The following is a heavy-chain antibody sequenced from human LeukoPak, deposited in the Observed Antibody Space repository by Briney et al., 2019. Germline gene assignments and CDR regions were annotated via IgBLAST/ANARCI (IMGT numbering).Heavy chain of an antibody. J-gene: IGHJ4*02. CDR3: ARDGGYGIDY. CDR1: GFTFSSYS. D-gene: IGHD5-18*01. V-gene: IGHV3-21*01. CDR2: ISSSSSYI. Sequence: GGSLRLSCAASGFTFSSYSMNWVRQAPGKGLEWVSSISSSSSYIYYADSVKGRFTIPRDNAKNSLYLQMSSLRAEDTAVYYCARDGGYGIDYWGQGTLVTVSS.